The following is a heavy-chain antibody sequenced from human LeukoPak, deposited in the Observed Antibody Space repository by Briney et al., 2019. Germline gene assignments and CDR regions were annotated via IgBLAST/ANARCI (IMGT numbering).Heavy chain of an antibody. Sequence: PGGSLRLSCAASEITFTNYWMTWVRQAPGKGLEWVASLKQDGSQKFYVDSVKGRFTISRDNAKNSLYLRMNSLRAEDTAVYYCVNGVVNAYRFDYWGQGTLVTVSS. J-gene: IGHJ4*02. D-gene: IGHD3-3*01. CDR3: VNGVVNAYRFDY. V-gene: IGHV3-7*01. CDR1: EITFTNYW. CDR2: LKQDGSQK.